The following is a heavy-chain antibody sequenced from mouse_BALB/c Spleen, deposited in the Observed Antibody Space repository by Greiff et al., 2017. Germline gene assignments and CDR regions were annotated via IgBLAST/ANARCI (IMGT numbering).Heavy chain of an antibody. J-gene: IGHJ3*01. V-gene: IGHV1-20*02. Sequence: EVKLVESGPELVKPGASVKISCKASGYSFTGYFMNWVMQSHGKSLEWIGRINPYNGDTFYNQKFKGKATLTVDKSSSTAHMELRSLASEDSAVYYCARGGTPWFAYWGQGTLVTVSA. D-gene: IGHD3-3*01. CDR2: INPYNGDT. CDR1: GYSFTGYF. CDR3: ARGGTPWFAY.